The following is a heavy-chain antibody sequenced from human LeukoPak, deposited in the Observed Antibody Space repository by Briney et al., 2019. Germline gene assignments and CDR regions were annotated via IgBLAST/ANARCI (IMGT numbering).Heavy chain of an antibody. Sequence: PGGSLRLSCAASGCTFSDYYMSWIRQAPGKGLEWVSYISSSSSYTNYADSVKGRFTISRDNAKNSLYLQMNSLRAEDTAVYYCARFGQSANWFDPWGQGTLVTVSS. CDR2: ISSSSSYT. CDR1: GCTFSDYY. D-gene: IGHD3-10*01. CDR3: ARFGQSANWFDP. J-gene: IGHJ5*02. V-gene: IGHV3-11*06.